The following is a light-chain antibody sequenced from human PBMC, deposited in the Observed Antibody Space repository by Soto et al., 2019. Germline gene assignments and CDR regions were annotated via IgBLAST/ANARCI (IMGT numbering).Light chain of an antibody. CDR2: KAS. Sequence: DIQMTQSPSTLSASVGDRVTITCRASQTIDSWLAWYQQRPGKPPNLLIYKASTLASGVPSRFSGSGSGTEFTLTISSLQPDDSATYYCQQYKSRRTFGQGTKVDIK. CDR1: QTIDSW. CDR3: QQYKSRRT. J-gene: IGKJ1*01. V-gene: IGKV1-5*03.